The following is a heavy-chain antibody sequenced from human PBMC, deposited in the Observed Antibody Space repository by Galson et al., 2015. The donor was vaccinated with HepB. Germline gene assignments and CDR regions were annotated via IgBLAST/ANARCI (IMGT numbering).Heavy chain of an antibody. Sequence: SGAEVKKPGESLKISCKGSGYSFTSYWIGWVRQMPGKGLEWMGIIYPDDSDTRYSPSFQGQVTISADKSISTAYLQWSSLKASDTAMYYCARLRDCSGGSCQTNWFDPWGQGTLVTVSS. D-gene: IGHD2-15*01. V-gene: IGHV5-51*03. J-gene: IGHJ5*02. CDR2: IYPDDSDT. CDR3: ARLRDCSGGSCQTNWFDP. CDR1: GYSFTSYW.